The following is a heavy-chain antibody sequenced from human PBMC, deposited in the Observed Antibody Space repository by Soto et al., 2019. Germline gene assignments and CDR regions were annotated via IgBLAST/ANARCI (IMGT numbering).Heavy chain of an antibody. D-gene: IGHD3-16*01. J-gene: IGHJ4*02. Sequence: QVQLVQSGAEVKKPGASVKVSCKASGYTFTSYAMHWVRQAPGQRLEWMGWINAGNGNTKYSQKFQGRVTITSDTCARPAYMELRSLRSEDTAVYYGARGLNVYYSDYWGQGTLVPVSS. V-gene: IGHV1-3*01. CDR3: ARGLNVYYSDY. CDR2: INAGNGNT. CDR1: GYTFTSYA.